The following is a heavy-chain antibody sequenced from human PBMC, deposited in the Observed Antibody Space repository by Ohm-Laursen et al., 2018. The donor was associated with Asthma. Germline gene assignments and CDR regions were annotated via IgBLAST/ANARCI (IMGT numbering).Heavy chain of an antibody. D-gene: IGHD6-19*01. CDR2: IYYSGST. Sequence: SDTLSLTCTVSGGSISSSSYYWGWIRQPPGKGLEWIGSIYYSGSTYYNPSLKSRVTISVDTSKNQFSLKLSSVTAADTAVYYCARRSSGWYLGDDVFDIWGQGTMVTASS. V-gene: IGHV4-39*01. CDR3: ARRSSGWYLGDDVFDI. J-gene: IGHJ3*02. CDR1: GGSISSSSYY.